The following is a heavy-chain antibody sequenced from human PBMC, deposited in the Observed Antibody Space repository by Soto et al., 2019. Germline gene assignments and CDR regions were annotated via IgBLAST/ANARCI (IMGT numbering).Heavy chain of an antibody. CDR2: IYSGGST. D-gene: IGHD3-22*01. J-gene: IGHJ4*02. CDR1: GFTFSSYS. Sequence: PGGSLRLSCAASGFTFSSYSMSWVRQAPGKGLEWVSVIYSGGSTDYSDSVKGRFTISRDNSKNTLYLQMNSLRAEDTAVYYCASIVYSSYYYDSSGPDFGSQGFDYWGQGTLVTVSS. CDR3: ASIVYSSYYYDSSGPDFGSQGFDY. V-gene: IGHV3-66*01.